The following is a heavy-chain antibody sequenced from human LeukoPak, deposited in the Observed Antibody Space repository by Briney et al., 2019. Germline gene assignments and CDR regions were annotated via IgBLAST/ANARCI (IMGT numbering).Heavy chain of an antibody. CDR1: GYTFTSYG. V-gene: IGHV1-18*01. D-gene: IGHD4-17*01. CDR2: ISAYNGNT. Sequence: ASVKVSFKASGYTFTSYGISWVRQAPGQGLEWMGWISAYNGNTNYAQKLQGRVTMTTDTSTSTAYMELRSLRSDDTAVYYCARGAHDYGDIRENDYWGQGTLVTVSS. J-gene: IGHJ4*02. CDR3: ARGAHDYGDIRENDY.